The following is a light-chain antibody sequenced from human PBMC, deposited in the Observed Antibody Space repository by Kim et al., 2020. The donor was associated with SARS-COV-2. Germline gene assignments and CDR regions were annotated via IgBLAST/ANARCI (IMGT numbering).Light chain of an antibody. CDR2: GAS. J-gene: IGKJ1*01. Sequence: ETVMTQSPATLSVSPGDRVTLSCRASQSVGSNVAWYQHKTGQAPRLLIYGASTRATGIPARFSGSGSGTEFTLTISSLQSEDLAVYFCQQYDDWPPWTFGQGTKVEI. CDR3: QQYDDWPPWT. CDR1: QSVGSN. V-gene: IGKV3-15*01.